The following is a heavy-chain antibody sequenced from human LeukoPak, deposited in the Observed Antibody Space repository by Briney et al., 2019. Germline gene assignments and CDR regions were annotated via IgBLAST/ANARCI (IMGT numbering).Heavy chain of an antibody. CDR2: IDNDGHGI. J-gene: IGHJ6*03. CDR1: GFTFSGYW. CDR3: AAGGGWDPSFGVVTHIDA. Sequence: QSRGSLRLSCVTSGFTFSGYWMHWVRQGPEKGLELVSRIDNDGHGIIYADSVKGRFTTSRDNVKNTLYLQMNSLRVEDTAVYYCAAGGGWDPSFGVVTHIDAWGKGTTVVVS. V-gene: IGHV3-74*01. D-gene: IGHD3-3*01.